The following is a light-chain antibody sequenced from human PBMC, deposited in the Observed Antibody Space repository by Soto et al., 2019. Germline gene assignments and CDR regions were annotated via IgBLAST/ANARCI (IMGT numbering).Light chain of an antibody. CDR2: NAF. Sequence: EIVLTQSPGTLSLSPGERATLSCRASQSVSSSYLAWYQQKPGQAPRLLIYNAFNRATGIPDRFSGSGSGTDFTLTISRLEPEDFAVYYCQQYGSAPGTFGGGTKVEMK. J-gene: IGKJ4*01. CDR1: QSVSSSY. V-gene: IGKV3-20*01. CDR3: QQYGSAPGT.